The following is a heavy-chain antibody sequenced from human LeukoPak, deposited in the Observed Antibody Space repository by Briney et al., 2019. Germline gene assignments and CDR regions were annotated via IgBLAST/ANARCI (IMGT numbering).Heavy chain of an antibody. J-gene: IGHJ4*02. V-gene: IGHV1-24*01. D-gene: IGHD3-10*01. Sequence: ASVKVSCKVSGYTLTELSMHWVRQAPGKGLEWMGGFDPEDGETIYAQKFQGRVIMTEDTSTDTAYMELSSLRSEDTAVYYCATGMRWFGELSGWGQGTLVTVSS. CDR3: ATGMRWFGELSG. CDR1: GYTLTELS. CDR2: FDPEDGET.